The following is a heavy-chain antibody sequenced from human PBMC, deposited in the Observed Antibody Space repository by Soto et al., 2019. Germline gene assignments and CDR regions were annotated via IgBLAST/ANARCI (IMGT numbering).Heavy chain of an antibody. CDR1: GFSLSTSGVG. CDR3: AHRSEWLDYSYFDY. J-gene: IGHJ4*02. CDR2: IYWDDDK. Sequence: QITLKESGPPLVKPTQTLTLTCTFSGFSLSTSGVGVGWIRQPPGKALEWLALIYWDDDKRYSPSLKSRLTNTKDPSKNQVVLTMTNMDPVDTATYYCAHRSEWLDYSYFDYWGQGTLVTVSS. V-gene: IGHV2-5*02. D-gene: IGHD3-3*01.